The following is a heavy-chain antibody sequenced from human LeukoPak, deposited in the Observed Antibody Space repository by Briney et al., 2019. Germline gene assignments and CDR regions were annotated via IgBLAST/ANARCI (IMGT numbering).Heavy chain of an antibody. CDR1: GYTFTSYA. J-gene: IGHJ4*02. D-gene: IGHD6-6*01. V-gene: IGHV1-3*01. Sequence: ASVKVSCKASGYTFTSYAMHWVRQAPGQRLEWVGWINAGNGNTKYSQKFQGRVTITRDTSASTAYMELSSLRTEDTAVYYCARQVTAARPSPFDYWGQGTLVTVSS. CDR3: ARQVTAARPSPFDY. CDR2: INAGNGNT.